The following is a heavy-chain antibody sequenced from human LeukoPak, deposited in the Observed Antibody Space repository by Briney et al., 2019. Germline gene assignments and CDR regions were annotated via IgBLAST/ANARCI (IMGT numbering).Heavy chain of an antibody. V-gene: IGHV4-31*03. Sequence: SETLSLTCTVSGGSISSGGYYWSWIRQHPGKGLEWIGYIYYSGSTYYNPSLKSRVTISVDTSKNQFSPKLGSVTAADTAVYYCARHTISSDDTAMVVWGQGTLVTVSS. J-gene: IGHJ4*02. D-gene: IGHD5-18*01. CDR3: ARHTISSDDTAMVV. CDR1: GGSISSGGYY. CDR2: IYYSGST.